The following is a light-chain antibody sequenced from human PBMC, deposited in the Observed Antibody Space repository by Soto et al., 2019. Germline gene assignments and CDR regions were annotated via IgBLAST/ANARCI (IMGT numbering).Light chain of an antibody. CDR2: KAS. Sequence: DIQMTQSPSTLSASVGDRVTITCRASQSISSWLAWYQQKPVKAPKLLIYKASSLESGVPSRFSGSGSGTEFTLTISSLQHDDFATYYCQQYNSYSPWTFGQGTKVEIK. J-gene: IGKJ1*01. CDR1: QSISSW. CDR3: QQYNSYSPWT. V-gene: IGKV1-5*03.